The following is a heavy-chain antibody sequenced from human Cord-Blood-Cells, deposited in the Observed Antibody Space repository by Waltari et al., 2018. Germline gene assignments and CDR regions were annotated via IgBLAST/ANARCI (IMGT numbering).Heavy chain of an antibody. Sequence: GFTFSSYGMHWVRPAPGKGLEWAAVILYDGSNKYYADSVKGRFTISRDNSKNTLYLQMNSLRAEDTAVYYCARDRGRNYYYGMDVWGQGTTVTVSS. J-gene: IGHJ6*02. CDR3: ARDRGRNYYYGMDV. V-gene: IGHV3-33*01. CDR2: ILYDGSNK. CDR1: GFTFSSYG.